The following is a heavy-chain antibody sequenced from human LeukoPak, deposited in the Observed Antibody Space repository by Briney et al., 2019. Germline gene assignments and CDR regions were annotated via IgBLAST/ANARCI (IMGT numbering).Heavy chain of an antibody. CDR2: INPNSGGT. CDR3: AKGYYGSGSYPVYYYYYMDV. V-gene: IGHV1-2*02. CDR1: GYTFTGYF. D-gene: IGHD3-10*01. J-gene: IGHJ6*03. Sequence: GASVKVSCKASGYTFTGYFIHWVRQAPGQGLEWMGWINPNSGGTNYAQKFQGRVTMTRDTSISTAYMELSRLRSDDTAVYYCAKGYYGSGSYPVYYYYYMDVWGKGTTVTVSS.